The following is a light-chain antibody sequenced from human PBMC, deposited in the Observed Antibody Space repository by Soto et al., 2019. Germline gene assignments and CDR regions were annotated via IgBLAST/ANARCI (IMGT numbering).Light chain of an antibody. V-gene: IGKV1-12*01. CDR2: EAS. CDR1: QGISSW. Sequence: DIQITQSPSSVSASVVDRVTITFLASQGISSWLAWYQQKPGKAPKLLIYEASTLERGVPSRFGGSGSGTEFTLTISSLQSDDFATYFCKKSSAFPLNFGGGTKVDIK. CDR3: KKSSAFPLN. J-gene: IGKJ4*01.